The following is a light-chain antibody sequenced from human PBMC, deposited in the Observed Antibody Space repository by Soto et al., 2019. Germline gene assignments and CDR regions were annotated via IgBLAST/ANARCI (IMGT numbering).Light chain of an antibody. Sequence: QSVLTQSPSVSAAPGQKVSISCSGGSSNIGVNYVSWYQHLPGTAPKLLLYDNVRRPSGIPDRFSGSKSGTSATLDVSGLQTGDEADYYCVTWDTSLGAVVFGGGTQLTVL. CDR1: SSNIGVNY. J-gene: IGLJ2*01. CDR2: DNV. V-gene: IGLV1-51*01. CDR3: VTWDTSLGAVV.